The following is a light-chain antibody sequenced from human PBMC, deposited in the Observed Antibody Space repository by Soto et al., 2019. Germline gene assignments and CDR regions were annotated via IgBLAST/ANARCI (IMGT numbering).Light chain of an antibody. Sequence: EIVMTQSPATLSVSPGERATLSCRASQSVSTKLAWYRHKPGQAPRLLIYGASTGATGIPARFSGSGSGTEFTLTINSLQSEDFAVYYCQQYKNWPHFTFGPGTTVDIK. CDR1: QSVSTK. CDR2: GAS. CDR3: QQYKNWPHFT. V-gene: IGKV3-15*01. J-gene: IGKJ3*01.